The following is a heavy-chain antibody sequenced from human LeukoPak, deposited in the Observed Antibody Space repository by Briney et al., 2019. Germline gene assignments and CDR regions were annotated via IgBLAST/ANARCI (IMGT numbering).Heavy chain of an antibody. Sequence: SETLSLTCTVSGGSISSYYWSWIRQPPGKGLEWIGYIYYSGSTNYNPSLKSRVTISVDTSKNQFSLKLSSVTAAGTAVYYCARVKEGGYFDYWGQGTLVTVSS. V-gene: IGHV4-59*01. CDR3: ARVKEGGYFDY. CDR1: GGSISSYY. D-gene: IGHD3-16*01. J-gene: IGHJ4*02. CDR2: IYYSGST.